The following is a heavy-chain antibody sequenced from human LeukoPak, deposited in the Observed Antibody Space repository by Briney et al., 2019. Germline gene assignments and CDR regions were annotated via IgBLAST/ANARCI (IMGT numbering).Heavy chain of an antibody. D-gene: IGHD2-8*01. CDR1: GFTVISYE. J-gene: IGHJ5*02. Sequence: PGGSLRLSCAVSGFTVISYEMNWGRQAPGKGLEWVGFIRSKAYGGTTEYAASVKGRFTISRDDSKSIAYLQMNSLKTEDTAVYYCTRFVYAIGNWFDPWGQGTLVTVSS. CDR3: TRFVYAIGNWFDP. CDR2: IRSKAYGGTT. V-gene: IGHV3-49*04.